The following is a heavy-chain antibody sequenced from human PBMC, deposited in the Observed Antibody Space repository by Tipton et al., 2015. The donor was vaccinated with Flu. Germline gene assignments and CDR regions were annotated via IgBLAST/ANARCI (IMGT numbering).Heavy chain of an antibody. Sequence: TLSLTCTVSGGPISSSRYSWGWLRQPPGKGLEWIGSTYHSGTAYDNPSLKSRVTISVDTSKNQISLKLSSVTAADTAVYYCARYPESNYHWFGPWGQGALVTVSS. V-gene: IGHV4-39*07. CDR3: ARYPESNYHWFGP. CDR2: TYHSGTA. J-gene: IGHJ5*02. D-gene: IGHD4-11*01. CDR1: GGPISSSRYS.